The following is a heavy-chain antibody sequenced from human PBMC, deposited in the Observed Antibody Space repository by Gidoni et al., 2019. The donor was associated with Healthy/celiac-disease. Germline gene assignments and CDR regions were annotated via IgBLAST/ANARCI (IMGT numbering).Heavy chain of an antibody. V-gene: IGHV4-39*01. CDR2: IYYSGST. Sequence: QLQLQESGPGLVKPSETLSLTCTVSGGSISSSSYYWGWIRQPPGKGLEWIGSIYYSGSTYYNPSLKSRVTISVDTSKNQFSLKLSSVTAADTAVYYCASQYYYDSSGYRYWGQGTLVTVSS. J-gene: IGHJ4*02. CDR3: ASQYYYDSSGYRY. CDR1: GGSISSSSYY. D-gene: IGHD3-22*01.